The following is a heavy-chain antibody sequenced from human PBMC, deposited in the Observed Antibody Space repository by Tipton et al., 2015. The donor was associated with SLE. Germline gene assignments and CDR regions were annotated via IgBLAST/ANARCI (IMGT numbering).Heavy chain of an antibody. CDR1: GFTFGDYA. D-gene: IGHD1-26*01. V-gene: IGHV3-49*04. CDR3: SRTPHSGTSRFDY. Sequence: SLRLSCTGSGFTFGDYAVHWVRQAPGKGLEWVSFIRSKTYGATTEYAASVKGRFTISRDDSKSVVYLQMNSLETEDTAVYYCSRTPHSGTSRFDYWGQGALVTVSS. CDR2: IRSKTYGATT. J-gene: IGHJ4*02.